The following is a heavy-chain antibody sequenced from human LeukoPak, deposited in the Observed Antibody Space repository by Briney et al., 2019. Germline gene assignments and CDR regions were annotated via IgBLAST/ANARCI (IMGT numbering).Heavy chain of an antibody. D-gene: IGHD6-13*01. J-gene: IGHJ3*02. CDR3: ARDRPQLVEDAFDI. Sequence: GGFLRLSCAASGFTFSSYSMNWVRQAPGKGLEWVSSISSSSSYIYYADSVKGRFTISRDNAKNSLYLQMNSLRAGDTAVYYCARDRPQLVEDAFDIWGQGTMVTVSS. V-gene: IGHV3-21*01. CDR2: ISSSSSYI. CDR1: GFTFSSYS.